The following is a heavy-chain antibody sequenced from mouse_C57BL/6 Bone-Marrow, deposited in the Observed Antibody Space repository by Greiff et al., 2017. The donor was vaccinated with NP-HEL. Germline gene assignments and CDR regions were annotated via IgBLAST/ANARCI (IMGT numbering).Heavy chain of an antibody. CDR3: ALCSTTVAYWYFDV. CDR2: IYPRSGNT. CDR1: GYTFTSYG. V-gene: IGHV1-81*01. Sequence: VQLQQSGAELARPGASVKLSCKASGYTFTSYGISWVKQRTGQGLEWIGEIYPRSGNTYYNEKFKGKATLTADNSSSTAYMELRSLTSEDSAVYFCALCSTTVAYWYFDVWGTGTTVTVSS. J-gene: IGHJ1*03. D-gene: IGHD1-1*01.